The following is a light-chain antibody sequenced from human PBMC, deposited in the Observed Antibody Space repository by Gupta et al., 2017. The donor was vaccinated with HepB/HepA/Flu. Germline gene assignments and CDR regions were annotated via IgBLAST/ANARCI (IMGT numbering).Light chain of an antibody. CDR1: QDINKW. CDR2: AAS. V-gene: IGKV1D-12*01. CDR3: HETNSFPRT. Sequence: DIQITQSPASVSASVGDRVTITCRASQDINKWLAGYQKKPGKAPKLVIYAASSFPLGVQSRLSGNGSGTDFTLTISARKPEDFAPYNCHETNSFPRTFGQGTKVEIK. J-gene: IGKJ1*01.